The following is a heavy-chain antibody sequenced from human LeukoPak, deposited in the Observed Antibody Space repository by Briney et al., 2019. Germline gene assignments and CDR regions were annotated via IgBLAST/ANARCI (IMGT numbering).Heavy chain of an antibody. CDR3: ARATLYYHSTNYASSSYWYFDL. Sequence: SETLSLTCTVSGGSISSYYWNWIRRPAGKGLEWIGRIYSSGSTNYNPSLKSRVTMSVDTSSNQFSLKVNSVTAADTAVYYCARATLYYHSTNYASSSYWYFDLWGRGTLVTVSS. CDR2: IYSSGST. CDR1: GGSISSYY. V-gene: IGHV4-4*07. D-gene: IGHD2-8*01. J-gene: IGHJ2*01.